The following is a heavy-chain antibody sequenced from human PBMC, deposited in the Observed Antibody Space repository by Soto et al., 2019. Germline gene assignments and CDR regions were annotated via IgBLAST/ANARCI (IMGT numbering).Heavy chain of an antibody. CDR2: IYPGNSDT. V-gene: IGHV5-51*01. CDR3: ARLLWNRHAFDI. J-gene: IGHJ3*02. CDR1: GYRFTSYL. D-gene: IGHD1-1*01. Sequence: PVASLTICCQVSGYRFTSYLIGWVSQLPGKGLEWMGIIYPGNSDTIYSPSFQGQVTISADKSISTAYLQWSSLKASDTAMYYCARLLWNRHAFDIWGQGTMVTVSS.